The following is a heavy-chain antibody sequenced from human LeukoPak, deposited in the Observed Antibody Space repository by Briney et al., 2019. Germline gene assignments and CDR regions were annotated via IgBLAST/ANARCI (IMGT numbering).Heavy chain of an antibody. CDR3: ARGGRAAAGTVQYYFDY. CDR2: IIPIFGTA. CDR1: GGTFSSYA. D-gene: IGHD6-13*01. Sequence: SVKVSCKASGGTFSSYAISWLRQAPGQGLEWMGGIIPIFGTANYAQKFQGRVTITADESTSTAYMELSSLRSEDTAVYYCARGGRAAAGTVQYYFDYWGQGTLVTVSS. V-gene: IGHV1-69*13. J-gene: IGHJ4*02.